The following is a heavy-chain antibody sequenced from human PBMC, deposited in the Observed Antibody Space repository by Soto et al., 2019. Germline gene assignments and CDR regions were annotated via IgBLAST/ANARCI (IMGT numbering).Heavy chain of an antibody. V-gene: IGHV1-46*01. CDR3: ARVCAPCITIFGLARPYYYYGMDV. D-gene: IGHD3-3*01. CDR1: GYTFTSYY. Sequence: QVQLVQSGAEVKTPGASVKVSCKASGYTFTSYYMHWVRQAPGQGLAWMGIINPSGVSTSYAQKFQGRLTMTRDTSTSTVYMELISLRSEDTAVYYCARVCAPCITIFGLARPYYYYGMDVWGHGTTGTVAS. J-gene: IGHJ6*02. CDR2: INPSGVST.